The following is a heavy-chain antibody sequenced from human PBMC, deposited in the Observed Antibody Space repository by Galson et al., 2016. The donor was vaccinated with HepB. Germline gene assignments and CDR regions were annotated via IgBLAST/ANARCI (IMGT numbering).Heavy chain of an antibody. D-gene: IGHD1-26*01. CDR2: ISRASSAI. Sequence: SPRLPCAASGFTFSSYSMNWVRQAPGKGLEWVSYISRASSAIFYADSVKGRFTISRDNAKNSLYLQMNSLSDEDSAFYFCARGAVGATILGNWFDPWGQGTLVTVSS. CDR3: ARGAVGATILGNWFDP. CDR1: GFTFSSYS. V-gene: IGHV3-48*02. J-gene: IGHJ5*02.